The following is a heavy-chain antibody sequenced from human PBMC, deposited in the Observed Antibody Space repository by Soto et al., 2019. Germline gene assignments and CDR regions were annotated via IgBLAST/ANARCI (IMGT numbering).Heavy chain of an antibody. Sequence: PGESLKISCKGSGYIFTNYWISWVRQMPGKGLEWMGRIDPSDSYTNYSPSFQGHVTISADKSISTAYLQWSSLKASDTAMYYCARHNGTYYRSQYFFEYWGQGTLVTVSS. V-gene: IGHV5-10-1*01. CDR1: GYIFTNYW. J-gene: IGHJ4*02. D-gene: IGHD1-26*01. CDR2: IDPSDSYT. CDR3: ARHNGTYYRSQYFFEY.